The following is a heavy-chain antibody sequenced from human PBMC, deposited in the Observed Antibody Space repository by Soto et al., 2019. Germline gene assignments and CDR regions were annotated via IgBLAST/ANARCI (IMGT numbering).Heavy chain of an antibody. CDR1: GGSVSSGSYY. V-gene: IGHV4-61*01. CDR2: IYYSGST. CDR3: ERARLVPAAKYYYGMDV. Sequence: SETLSLTCTVSGGSVSSGSYYWSWIRQPPGKGLEWIGYIYYSGSTNYNHSLKSRVTISVDTSKNQFSLKLSSVTAADTAVYYCERARLVPAAKYYYGMDVWGQGTTVTVSS. J-gene: IGHJ6*02. D-gene: IGHD2-2*01.